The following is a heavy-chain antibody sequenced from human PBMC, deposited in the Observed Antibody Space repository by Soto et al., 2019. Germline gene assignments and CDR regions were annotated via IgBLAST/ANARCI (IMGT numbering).Heavy chain of an antibody. CDR2: IIPIFGTA. CDR1: GGTFSSYA. V-gene: IGHV1-69*13. Sequence: RASVKVSCKASGGTFSSYAISWVRQAPGQGLEWMGGIIPIFGTANYAQKFQGRVTITADESTSTAYMELSSLRSEDTAVYYCARYAEGYCSGGSCHNPWAPFDYWGQGTLVTVSS. CDR3: ARYAEGYCSGGSCHNPWAPFDY. J-gene: IGHJ4*02. D-gene: IGHD2-15*01.